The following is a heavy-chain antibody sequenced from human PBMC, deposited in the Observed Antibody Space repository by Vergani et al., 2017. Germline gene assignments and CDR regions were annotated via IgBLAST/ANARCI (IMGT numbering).Heavy chain of an antibody. Sequence: EVQLVESGGGLVQPGGSLKLSCAASGFTFSGSAMHWVRPASGKGLEWVGRIRSKANSYATAYAASVKGRFTISRDDSKNTAYLQMNSLKTEDTAVYYCASDQEGHSSSSPPDYWGQGTLVTVAS. CDR3: ASDQEGHSSSSPPDY. CDR2: IRSKANSYAT. V-gene: IGHV3-73*02. D-gene: IGHD6-6*01. CDR1: GFTFSGSA. J-gene: IGHJ4*02.